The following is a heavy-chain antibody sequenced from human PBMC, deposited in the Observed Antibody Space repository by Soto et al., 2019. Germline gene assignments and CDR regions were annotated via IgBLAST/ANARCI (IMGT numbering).Heavy chain of an antibody. J-gene: IGHJ4*02. V-gene: IGHV3-21*06. Sequence: EVQLVESGGGLVKPGGSLRLSCAASGFTFTRYSMNWVRQAPGKGLEWVSSISSTTNYIYYGDSMKGRFTISRDNAKNALSLEMNSLRAEYTAVYYCARESEDLTSNFDYWGQGTLVTVSS. CDR1: GFTFTRYS. CDR2: ISSTTNYI. CDR3: ARESEDLTSNFDY.